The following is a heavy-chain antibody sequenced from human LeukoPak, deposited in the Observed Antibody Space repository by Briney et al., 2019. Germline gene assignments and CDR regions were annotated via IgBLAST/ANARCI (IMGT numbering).Heavy chain of an antibody. Sequence: SETLSLTCTVSGGSISSYYWSWIRQPPRKGLEWIGYIYYSGSTKYNPSLKSRVTISVDTSKNQFSLKLSSVTAADTAVYYCARGDYGDFFDYWGQGTLVTVSS. D-gene: IGHD4-17*01. J-gene: IGHJ4*02. V-gene: IGHV4-59*01. CDR3: ARGDYGDFFDY. CDR1: GGSISSYY. CDR2: IYYSGST.